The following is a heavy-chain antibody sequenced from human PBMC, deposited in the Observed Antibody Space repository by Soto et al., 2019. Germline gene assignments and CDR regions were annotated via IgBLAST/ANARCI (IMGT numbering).Heavy chain of an antibody. CDR3: TKTYDILSGRGFDY. D-gene: IGHD3-9*01. Sequence: EVQLVESGGGLVQPGGSVRLSCAASGFTFSNAWMSWVRQSPGKGLEWVGRIKSKTDGGTTDYAAPVNGRFTISRDDSKNTLYLQMNSLKTEDTAVYYCTKTYDILSGRGFDYWGQGTLVTVSS. J-gene: IGHJ4*02. CDR2: IKSKTDGGTT. V-gene: IGHV3-15*01. CDR1: GFTFSNAW.